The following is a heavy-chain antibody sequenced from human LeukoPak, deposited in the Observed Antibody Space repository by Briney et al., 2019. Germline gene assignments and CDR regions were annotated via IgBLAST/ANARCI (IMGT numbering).Heavy chain of an antibody. J-gene: IGHJ4*02. CDR2: INNSGGST. CDR1: GFTFSSYA. V-gene: IGHV3-23*01. D-gene: IGHD2-21*02. CDR3: ARLTTLPHYYFDN. Sequence: GGSLRLSCAASGFTFSSYAMSWVRQAPGTGLEWVSLINNSGGSTYYADSVKGRFTISRDISKNTLYLQMNSLRADDTAVYYCARLTTLPHYYFDNWGLGTLVTVSS.